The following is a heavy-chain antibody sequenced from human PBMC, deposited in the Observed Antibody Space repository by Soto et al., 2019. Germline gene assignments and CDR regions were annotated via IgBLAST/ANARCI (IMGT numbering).Heavy chain of an antibody. Sequence: SETLSLTCAVSSGSISSSNWWSWVRQPPGKGLEWIGEIYHSGSTNYNPSLKSRVTISVDKSKNQFSLKLSSVTAADTAVYYCAREYCSSTSCYVRYYYYYMDVWGKGTTVTVSS. CDR3: AREYCSSTSCYVRYYYYYMDV. CDR1: SGSISSSNW. D-gene: IGHD2-2*01. J-gene: IGHJ6*03. V-gene: IGHV4-4*02. CDR2: IYHSGST.